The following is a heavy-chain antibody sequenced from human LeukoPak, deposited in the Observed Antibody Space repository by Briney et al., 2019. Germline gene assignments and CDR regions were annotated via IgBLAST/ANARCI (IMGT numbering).Heavy chain of an antibody. CDR1: GGSFSGYY. CDR3: ARGHPFIEVAYYYSMDV. Sequence: KSSETLSLTCAVYGGSFSGYYWSWIRQPPGKGLEWIGEINHSGSTNYNPSLKSRVTISVDTSKNQFSLKLSSVTAADTAVYYCARGHPFIEVAYYYSMDVWGQGTTVTVSS. J-gene: IGHJ6*02. CDR2: INHSGST. D-gene: IGHD2-21*01. V-gene: IGHV4-34*01.